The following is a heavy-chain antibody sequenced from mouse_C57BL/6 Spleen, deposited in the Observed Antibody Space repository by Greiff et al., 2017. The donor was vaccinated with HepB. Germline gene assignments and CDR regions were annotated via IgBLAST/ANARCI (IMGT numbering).Heavy chain of an antibody. V-gene: IGHV1-82*01. Sequence: VQLQQSGPELVKPGASVKISCKASGYAFSSSWMNWVKQRPGKGLEWIGRIYPGDGDTNYNGKFKGKATLTADKSSSTAYMQLSSLTSEDSAVYFWARLTTVGNFDYWGQGTTLTVSS. J-gene: IGHJ2*01. CDR3: ARLTTVGNFDY. D-gene: IGHD1-1*01. CDR2: IYPGDGDT. CDR1: GYAFSSSW.